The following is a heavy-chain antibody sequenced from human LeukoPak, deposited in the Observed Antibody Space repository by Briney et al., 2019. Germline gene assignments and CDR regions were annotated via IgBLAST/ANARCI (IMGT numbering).Heavy chain of an antibody. J-gene: IGHJ6*02. Sequence: GGSLRLSCAASGFTFSSYWMHWVRQAPGKGLVWVSRINSDGSSISYADSVKGRFTISRDNAKNTLYLQMNSLRAEDTAVYYCARERGYCSSTSCPYYYYYGMDVWGQGTTVTVSS. V-gene: IGHV3-74*01. D-gene: IGHD2-2*01. CDR3: ARERGYCSSTSCPYYYYYGMDV. CDR1: GFTFSSYW. CDR2: INSDGSSI.